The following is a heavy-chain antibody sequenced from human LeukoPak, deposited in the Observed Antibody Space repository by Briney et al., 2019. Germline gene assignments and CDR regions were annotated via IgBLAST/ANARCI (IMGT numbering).Heavy chain of an antibody. CDR1: GGSISSYY. J-gene: IGHJ5*02. CDR2: IYYSGST. Sequence: SETLSLTCTVSGGSISSYYWSWIRQPPGEGLEWIGYIYYSGSTNYNPSLKSRVTLSVDTSKNQFSLKLSSVTAADTAVYYCAGYCSGGSCYSYNWFDPWGQGTLVTVSS. CDR3: AGYCSGGSCYSYNWFDP. V-gene: IGHV4-59*08. D-gene: IGHD2-15*01.